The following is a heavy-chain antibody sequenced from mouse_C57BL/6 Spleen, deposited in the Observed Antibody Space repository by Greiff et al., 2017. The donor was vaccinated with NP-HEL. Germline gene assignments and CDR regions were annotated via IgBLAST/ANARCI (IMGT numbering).Heavy chain of an antibody. CDR2: IYPSDSET. D-gene: IGHD2-4*01. Sequence: QVQLQQSGAELVRPGSSVKLSCKASGYTFTSYWMDWVKQRPGQGLEWIGNIYPSDSETHYNQKFKVKATLTVDKSSSTAYMQLSSLTSEDSAVYYCARGYYDYDYYAMDYWGQGTSVTVSS. J-gene: IGHJ4*01. V-gene: IGHV1-61*01. CDR3: ARGYYDYDYYAMDY. CDR1: GYTFTSYW.